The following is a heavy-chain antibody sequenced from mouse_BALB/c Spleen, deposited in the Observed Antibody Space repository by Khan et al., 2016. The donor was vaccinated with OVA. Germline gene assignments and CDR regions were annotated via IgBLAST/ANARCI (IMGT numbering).Heavy chain of an antibody. J-gene: IGHJ3*01. D-gene: IGHD3-1*01. CDR2: INPSNGGT. Sequence: VQLQQSGAELVKPGASVKLSCKASGYTFTSYYIYWVKQRPGQGLEWIGGINPSNGGTYFNEKFESKATLTVDTSSRTAFMQVSSLTSEDSAIYYGTISGCAAFAYWGQGTLVTVSA. CDR3: TISGCAAFAY. V-gene: IGHV1S81*02. CDR1: GYTFTSYY.